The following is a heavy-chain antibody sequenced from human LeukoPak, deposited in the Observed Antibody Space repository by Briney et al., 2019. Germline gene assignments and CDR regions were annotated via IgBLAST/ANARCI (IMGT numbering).Heavy chain of an antibody. J-gene: IGHJ4*02. CDR3: ASRRGYCTNGVCYLDY. V-gene: IGHV1-18*01. D-gene: IGHD2-8*01. Sequence: GASVKVSCKASGYTFTSYGISWVRQAPGQGLEWMGWISAYNGNTNYAQKLQGRVTMTTDTSTRTAYMELRSLRSDDTAVYYCASRRGYCTNGVCYLDYWGQGTLVTVSS. CDR2: ISAYNGNT. CDR1: GYTFTSYG.